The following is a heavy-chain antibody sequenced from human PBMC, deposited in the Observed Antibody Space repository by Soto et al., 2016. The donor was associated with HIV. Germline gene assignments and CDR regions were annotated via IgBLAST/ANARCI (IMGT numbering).Heavy chain of an antibody. Sequence: EVQLVESGGGLVKPGGSPRLSCAASGFTFSNAWMSWVRQAPGKGLEWIGRIKSKTDGWTTDYATPVKGRFTISRDDSKNTLYLQMNSLKTEDTALYYCTTSHYYDSSGYLTVDYWGQGTLVTVSS. CDR3: TTSHYYDSSGYLTVDY. V-gene: IGHV3-15*01. J-gene: IGHJ4*02. CDR2: IKSKTDGWTT. D-gene: IGHD3-22*01. CDR1: GFTFSNAW.